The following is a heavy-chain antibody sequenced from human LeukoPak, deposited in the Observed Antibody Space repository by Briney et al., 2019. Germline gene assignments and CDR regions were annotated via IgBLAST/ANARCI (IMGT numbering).Heavy chain of an antibody. CDR2: INHSGST. Sequence: SETLSLTCAVYGGSFSGYYWSWIRQPPGKGLEWIGEINHSGSTNYNPSLKSRVTISVDKSKNQFSLKLSSVTAADTAVYYCARAGATVTTSWFDPWGQGTLVTVSS. J-gene: IGHJ5*02. CDR3: ARAGATVTTSWFDP. CDR1: GGSFSGYY. V-gene: IGHV4-34*01. D-gene: IGHD4-17*01.